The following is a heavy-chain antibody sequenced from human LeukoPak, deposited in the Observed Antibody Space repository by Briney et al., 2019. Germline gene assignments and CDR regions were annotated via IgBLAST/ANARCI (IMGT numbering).Heavy chain of an antibody. CDR1: GFTVSSNS. V-gene: IGHV3-30*02. D-gene: IGHD3-3*01. Sequence: PGGSLRLSCTVSGFTVSSNSMSWVRQAPGKGLEWVAFVWSDGSHKFNADSVTGRFTISRDNSKNTLYLEMNSLRAEDTAVYYCAKDLHKTASFGVVITRNYYYYMDVWGKGTTVTVSS. J-gene: IGHJ6*03. CDR3: AKDLHKTASFGVVITRNYYYYMDV. CDR2: VWSDGSHK.